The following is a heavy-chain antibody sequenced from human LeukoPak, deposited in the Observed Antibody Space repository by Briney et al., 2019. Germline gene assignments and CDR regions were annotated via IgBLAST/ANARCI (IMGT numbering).Heavy chain of an antibody. CDR1: GXTLSSYM. CDR3: TKDPLDY. J-gene: IGHJ4*02. CDR2: ISGSAGGT. V-gene: IGHV3-23*01. Sequence: PGGSLRLSCVASGXTLSSYMMSWVRQAPGKGLEWVSGISGSAGGTFYSDSVRGRFTISRDSPKNTLYLQMNSLRVEDTAVYYCTKDPLDYWGQGTLVTVSS.